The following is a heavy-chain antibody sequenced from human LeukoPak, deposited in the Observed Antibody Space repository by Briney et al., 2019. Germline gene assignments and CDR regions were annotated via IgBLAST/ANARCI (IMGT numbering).Heavy chain of an antibody. CDR2: IWYDGSNK. CDR3: AKAHYFGSGSFDH. Sequence: QSGGSLRLSCAASGFTFSSYGMHWVRQAPGKGLEWVAVIWYDGSNKYYADSVKGRFTISRDNSKNTLYLQMNSLRAEDTAVYYCAKAHYFGSGSFDHWGQGTLVTVSP. V-gene: IGHV3-33*06. CDR1: GFTFSSYG. J-gene: IGHJ4*02. D-gene: IGHD3-10*01.